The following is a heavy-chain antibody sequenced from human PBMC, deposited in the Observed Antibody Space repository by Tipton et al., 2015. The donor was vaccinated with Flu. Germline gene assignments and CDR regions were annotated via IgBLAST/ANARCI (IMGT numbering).Heavy chain of an antibody. D-gene: IGHD3-22*01. Sequence: TLSLTCSVSGDAIRSGYLWAWIRQPPGRGLEWIGNIFRTGSTYLNPSLKGRVAISVDTSKNQFSLKLSSVTAADTAVYYCARGPANYYDNSGYYPWYFDLWGRGTLVSVSS. CDR2: IFRTGST. CDR3: ARGPANYYDNSGYYPWYFDL. V-gene: IGHV4-38-2*02. J-gene: IGHJ2*01. CDR1: GDAIRSGYL.